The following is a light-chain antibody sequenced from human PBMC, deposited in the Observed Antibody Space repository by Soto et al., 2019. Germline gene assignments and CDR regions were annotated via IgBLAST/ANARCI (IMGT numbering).Light chain of an antibody. Sequence: QSVLTQPASVSGSPGQSITISCTGTTSDVGNYNYVSWYQHHPGKAPKLMIYEVTNRPSGVSDRFSGSKSGNTASLTISGLLAEDEADYYCQSYDNSLSVYVFGTGTKVTVL. J-gene: IGLJ1*01. CDR1: TSDVGNYNY. CDR2: EVT. V-gene: IGLV2-14*01. CDR3: QSYDNSLSVYV.